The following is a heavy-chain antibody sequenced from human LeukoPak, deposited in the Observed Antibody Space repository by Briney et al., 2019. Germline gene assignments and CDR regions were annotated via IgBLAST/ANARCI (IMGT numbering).Heavy chain of an antibody. Sequence: GGSLRLSCAASGFTFSSYSMNWVRQAPGKGLEWVSYISSSSSTIYYADSVKGRFTISRDNAKNSLYLQMNSLRAEDTAVYYCARDRGDWNPYDAFDIWGQGTMVTVSS. J-gene: IGHJ3*02. CDR2: ISSSSSTI. CDR3: ARDRGDWNPYDAFDI. CDR1: GFTFSSYS. V-gene: IGHV3-48*01. D-gene: IGHD1-1*01.